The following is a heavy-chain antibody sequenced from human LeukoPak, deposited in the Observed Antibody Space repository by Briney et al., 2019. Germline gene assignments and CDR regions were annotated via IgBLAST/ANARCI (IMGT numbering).Heavy chain of an antibody. CDR2: IYTSGST. D-gene: IGHD1-26*01. CDR3: ARDRGSYYSFWFDP. Sequence: SETLSLTCTVSGGSIGSHYWTWIRQTPGKGLEWIGRIYTSGSTNYNPSLKSRVTISVDTSKNQFSLKLSSVTAADTAVYYCARDRGSYYSFWFDPWGQGTLVTVSS. CDR1: GGSIGSHY. V-gene: IGHV4-4*08. J-gene: IGHJ5*02.